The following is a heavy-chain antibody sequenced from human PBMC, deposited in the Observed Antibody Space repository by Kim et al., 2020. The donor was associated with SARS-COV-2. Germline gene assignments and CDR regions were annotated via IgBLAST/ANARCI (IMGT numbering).Heavy chain of an antibody. CDR2: NGNT. J-gene: IGHJ4*02. V-gene: IGHV1-18*01. D-gene: IGHD4-17*01. CDR3: ASGTVDDY. Sequence: NGNTNYAQKLQGRVTMTTDTSTSTAYMELRSLRSDDTAVYYCASGTVDDYWGQGTLVTVSS.